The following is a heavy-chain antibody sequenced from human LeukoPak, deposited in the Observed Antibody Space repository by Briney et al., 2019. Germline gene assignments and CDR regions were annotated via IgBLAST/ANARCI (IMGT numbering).Heavy chain of an antibody. D-gene: IGHD6-19*01. CDR1: GYTFTGYY. CDR3: ARGRPQWLVLDAFDI. J-gene: IGHJ3*02. Sequence: ASVKVSCKASGYTFTGYYIHWVRQAPGQGLEWMGWINPNSGSTNYAQKFQGRVTMTRDTSISTAYMELSRLRSDDTAVYYCARGRPQWLVLDAFDIWGQGTMVTVSS. V-gene: IGHV1-2*02. CDR2: INPNSGST.